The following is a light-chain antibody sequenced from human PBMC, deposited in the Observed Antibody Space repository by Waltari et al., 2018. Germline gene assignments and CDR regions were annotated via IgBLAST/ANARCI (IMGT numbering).Light chain of an antibody. J-gene: IGKJ2*01. V-gene: IGKV1-39*01. Sequence: DIQMTQSPSSLSASVGDRVTITCRASQIISRYFIWYQQKPGKAPKLLIYAASNLQSGVPSRFSGSGSGTDFILTISSLQPEDFATYFCQQTYSTPDTFGQGTKLEI. CDR1: QIISRY. CDR2: AAS. CDR3: QQTYSTPDT.